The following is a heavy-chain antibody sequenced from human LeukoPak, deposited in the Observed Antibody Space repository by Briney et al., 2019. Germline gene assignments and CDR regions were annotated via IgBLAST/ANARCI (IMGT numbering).Heavy chain of an antibody. Sequence: HGGSLRLSCAASGFTFSSYTMNWVRQAPGKGLEWVSSISSGSRSIFYADSVKGRFTISRDNTKNSLYLQLNSLRAEDTAVYYCARDESGDNDAFDIWGQGTMVTVSS. D-gene: IGHD2-21*01. J-gene: IGHJ3*02. CDR1: GFTFSSYT. CDR3: ARDESGDNDAFDI. V-gene: IGHV3-21*01. CDR2: ISSGSRSI.